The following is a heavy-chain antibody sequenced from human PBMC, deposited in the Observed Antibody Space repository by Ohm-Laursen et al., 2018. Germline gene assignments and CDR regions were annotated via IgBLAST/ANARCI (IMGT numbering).Heavy chain of an antibody. Sequence: SVKVSCKASGGTFSSYAISWVRQAPGQGLEWMGGIIPIFGTANYAQKFQGRVTTTADKSTSTAYMELSSLRSEDTAVYYCASVLTRGSYWDAFDIWGQGTMVTVSS. CDR3: ASVLTRGSYWDAFDI. J-gene: IGHJ3*02. CDR1: GGTFSSYA. V-gene: IGHV1-69*06. CDR2: IIPIFGTA. D-gene: IGHD1-26*01.